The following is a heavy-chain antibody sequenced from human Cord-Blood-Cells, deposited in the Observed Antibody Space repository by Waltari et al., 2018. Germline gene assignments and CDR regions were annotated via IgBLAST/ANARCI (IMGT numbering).Heavy chain of an antibody. Sequence: QVQLVQSGAEVKKPGSSVKVSCKASGGTFSSYAISWVRQAPGQGLEWKGGIIPILGIANYAQKFQGRVTITADKSTSTAYMELSSLRSEDTAVYYCARTKGGYDILTGYSYYYYYYMDVWGKGTTVTVSS. CDR3: ARTKGGYDILTGYSYYYYYYMDV. CDR1: GGTFSSYA. D-gene: IGHD3-9*01. CDR2: IIPILGIA. J-gene: IGHJ6*03. V-gene: IGHV1-69*10.